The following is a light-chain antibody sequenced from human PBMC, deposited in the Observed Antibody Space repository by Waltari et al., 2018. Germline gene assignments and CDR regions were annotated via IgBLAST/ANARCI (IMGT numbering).Light chain of an antibody. CDR1: QNINKW. J-gene: IGKJ4*01. Sequence: DIQMTQSPSTLSASVGDRFTITCRASQNINKWLAWYQQKPGNAPKLLIYKASTLESGVPSRFSGSGSGTEFTLTISSLQPDDFATYYCQQYNSYSLLTFGGGTKVEIK. CDR3: QQYNSYSLLT. V-gene: IGKV1-5*03. CDR2: KAS.